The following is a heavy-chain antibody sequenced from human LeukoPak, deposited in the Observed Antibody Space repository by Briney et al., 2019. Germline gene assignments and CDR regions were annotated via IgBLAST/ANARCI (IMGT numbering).Heavy chain of an antibody. Sequence: SETLSLTCTVSGGSISSYYWSWIRQPPGKGLEWIGYIYYSGSTNYNPSLKSRVTISVDTSKNQFSLKLSSVTAADTAVYYCARGTISYYDILTGGPWFDPWGQGTLVTVSS. CDR1: GGSISSYY. V-gene: IGHV4-59*08. CDR3: ARGTISYYDILTGGPWFDP. D-gene: IGHD3-9*01. J-gene: IGHJ5*02. CDR2: IYYSGST.